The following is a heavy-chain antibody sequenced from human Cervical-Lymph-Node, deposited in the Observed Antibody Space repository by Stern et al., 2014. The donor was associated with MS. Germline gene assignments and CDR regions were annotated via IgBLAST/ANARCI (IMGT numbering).Heavy chain of an antibody. J-gene: IGHJ4*02. CDR1: GGSISSYY. D-gene: IGHD6-13*01. V-gene: IGHV4-59*01. CDR3: ARGFSSSWYGGRFFNY. Sequence: QVQLQESGPGLVKPSETLSLTCTVSGGSISSYYWSWIRQSPGKGLEWLASIYYSGHPDYNPSLQGRVTVSADTSKNQVSLRLSSVTAADTAVYYCARGFSSSWYGGRFFNYWGQGTLVTVSS. CDR2: IYYSGHP.